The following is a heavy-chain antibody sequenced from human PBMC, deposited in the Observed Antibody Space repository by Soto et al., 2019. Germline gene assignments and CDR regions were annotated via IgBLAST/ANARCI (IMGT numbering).Heavy chain of an antibody. CDR2: IYYSGST. CDR3: ASPKIAFYNWFDP. J-gene: IGHJ5*02. D-gene: IGHD3-3*02. V-gene: IGHV4-39*01. Sequence: QLQLQESGPGLVKPSETLSLTCTVSGGSISSSSYYWGWIRQPPGKGLEWIGSIYYSGSTSYNPSLKNRVTISVDTSKHQCSLNRSSVTAADTAVYYCASPKIAFYNWFDPWGQGTLVTVSS. CDR1: GGSISSSSYY.